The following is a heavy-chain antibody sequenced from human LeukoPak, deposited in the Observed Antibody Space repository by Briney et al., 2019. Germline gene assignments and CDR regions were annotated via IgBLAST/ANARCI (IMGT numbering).Heavy chain of an antibody. CDR1: GGSISSSSYY. V-gene: IGHV4-39*01. CDR3: ARGGLVNTKRFDY. J-gene: IGHJ4*02. CDR2: IYYSGST. D-gene: IGHD3-16*01. Sequence: SETLSLTCTVSGGSISSSSYYWGWIRQPPGKGLEWIGSIYYSGSTYYNPSLKSRVTISVDTSKNQFSLKLSSVTAADTAVYYCARGGLVNTKRFDYWGQGTLVTVSS.